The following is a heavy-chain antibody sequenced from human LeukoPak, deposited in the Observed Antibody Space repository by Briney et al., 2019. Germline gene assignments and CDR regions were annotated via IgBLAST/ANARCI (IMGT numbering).Heavy chain of an antibody. CDR3: ARDVLAAAGN. CDR1: GYSISSGYY. V-gene: IGHV4-38-2*02. D-gene: IGHD6-13*01. Sequence: PSETLSLTCAVSGYSISSGYYWGWIRQPPGKGLEWIGSIYHSGSTYYNPSLKSRVTISVDTSKNQFSLKLSSVTAADTAVYYCARDVLAAAGNWGQGTLATVSS. J-gene: IGHJ1*01. CDR2: IYHSGST.